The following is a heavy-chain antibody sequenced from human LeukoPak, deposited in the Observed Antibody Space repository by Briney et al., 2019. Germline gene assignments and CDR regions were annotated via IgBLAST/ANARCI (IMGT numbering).Heavy chain of an antibody. CDR2: IYYSGTT. V-gene: IGHV4-39*01. CDR1: GGSITSSSYY. J-gene: IGHJ4*02. CDR3: PGVTMTSWAPPSIDY. D-gene: IGHD3-22*01. Sequence: PSETLSLTCTVSGGSITSSSYYWGWIRQPPGKGLEGIGSIYYSGTTYYNPSLKSRVTISVDTSKNQFSLKLSSVTAADTAVYYCPGVTMTSWAPPSIDYWGQGTLVTVSS.